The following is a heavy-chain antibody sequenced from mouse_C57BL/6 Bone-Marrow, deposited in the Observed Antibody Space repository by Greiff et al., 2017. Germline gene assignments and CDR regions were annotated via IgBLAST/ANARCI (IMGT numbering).Heavy chain of an antibody. CDR2: IWSGGST. CDR1: GFSLTSYG. CDR3: ASYYYGPLYAMDY. J-gene: IGHJ4*01. D-gene: IGHD1-1*01. Sequence: QVQLKESGPGLVQPSQTLSISCTVSGFSLTSYGVHWVRQSPGKGLEWLGVIWSGGSTDYNAAFITRLSISTDNSKGQVFFKMNRLQADDTAIYYWASYYYGPLYAMDYWGQGTSVTVSS. V-gene: IGHV2-2*01.